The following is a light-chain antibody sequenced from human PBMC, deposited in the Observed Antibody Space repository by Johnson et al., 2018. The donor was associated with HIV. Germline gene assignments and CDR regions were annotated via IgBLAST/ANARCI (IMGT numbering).Light chain of an antibody. Sequence: QSVLTQPPSVSAAPGQKVTISCSGSSFNIGNNYVSWYQQLPGTAPKLLIYENNKRPSGIPDRFSGSKSGTSATLAITGLQTGDEDDYYCGTWDSSLRAGYVFGTGTKVTVL. J-gene: IGLJ1*01. CDR3: GTWDSSLRAGYV. CDR2: ENN. CDR1: SFNIGNNY. V-gene: IGLV1-51*02.